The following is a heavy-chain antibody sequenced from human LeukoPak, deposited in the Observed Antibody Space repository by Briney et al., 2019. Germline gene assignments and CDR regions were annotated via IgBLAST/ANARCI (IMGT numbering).Heavy chain of an antibody. D-gene: IGHD2-15*01. CDR3: ARDRGGGGHYYFDY. CDR2: ISYDGNNK. V-gene: IGHV3-30-3*01. J-gene: IGHJ4*02. CDR1: GFTFSSY. Sequence: PGGSLRLSCAASGFTFSSYMNWVRQAPGKGLEWVAVISYDGNNKYYADSVKGRFTISRDNSKNTLYLQMSSLRAEDTAMYYCARDRGGGGHYYFDYWGQGTLVTVSS.